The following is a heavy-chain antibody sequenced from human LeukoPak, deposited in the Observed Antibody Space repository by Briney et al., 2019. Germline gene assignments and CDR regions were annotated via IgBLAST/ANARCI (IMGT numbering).Heavy chain of an antibody. CDR3: TRWVRGARSYYMDV. D-gene: IGHD3-10*01. CDR2: IRSKAYGGTT. V-gene: IGHV3-49*03. Sequence: GGSLRLSCTASGFTFGDYAMSWFRQAPGKGLEWVGFIRSKAYGGTTEYAASVKGRFTISRDDSKSIAYLQMNSLKTEDTAVYYCTRWVRGARSYYMDVWGKGTTVTISS. J-gene: IGHJ6*03. CDR1: GFTFGDYA.